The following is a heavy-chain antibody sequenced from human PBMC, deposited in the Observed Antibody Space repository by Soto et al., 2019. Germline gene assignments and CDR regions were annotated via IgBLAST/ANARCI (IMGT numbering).Heavy chain of an antibody. CDR3: ASSRGYCSSTSCPGGFDP. J-gene: IGHJ5*02. CDR1: GGTLSSYT. CDR2: IIPILGIA. D-gene: IGHD2-2*01. Sequence: QVQLVQSGAEVKKPGSSVKVSCKASGGTLSSYTISWVRQAPGQGLEWMGRIIPILGIANYAQKFQGRVTITADKSTSTAYMELSSLRSEDTAVYYCASSRGYCSSTSCPGGFDPWGQGTLVTVSS. V-gene: IGHV1-69*02.